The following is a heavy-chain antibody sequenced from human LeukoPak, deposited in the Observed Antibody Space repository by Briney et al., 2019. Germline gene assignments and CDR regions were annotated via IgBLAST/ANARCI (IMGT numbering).Heavy chain of an antibody. V-gene: IGHV3-11*04. CDR1: GFIFSDYY. CDR2: IGSSGSPI. Sequence: NPGGSLRLSCGASGFIFSDYYMSWIRQAPGKGLEWVSYIGSSGSPIYYADSVKGRFTISRDNAKNSLYLQMNSLSAEDTAVYYCARDKKEPVLLGPFDYWGQGTLVTVSS. D-gene: IGHD1-14*01. J-gene: IGHJ4*02. CDR3: ARDKKEPVLLGPFDY.